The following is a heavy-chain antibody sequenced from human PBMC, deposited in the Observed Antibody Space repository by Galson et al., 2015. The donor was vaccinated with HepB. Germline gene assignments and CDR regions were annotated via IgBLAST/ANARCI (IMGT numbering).Heavy chain of an antibody. Sequence: SLRLSCAASGFTFSSYGMHWVRQAPGKGLEWVAVISYDGSNKYYADSVKGRFTISRDNSKNTLYLQMNSLGAEDTAVYYCAKGWGTTSPLTRVFDYWGQGTLVTVSS. CDR1: GFTFSSYG. CDR2: ISYDGSNK. V-gene: IGHV3-30*18. J-gene: IGHJ4*02. D-gene: IGHD1-7*01. CDR3: AKGWGTTSPLTRVFDY.